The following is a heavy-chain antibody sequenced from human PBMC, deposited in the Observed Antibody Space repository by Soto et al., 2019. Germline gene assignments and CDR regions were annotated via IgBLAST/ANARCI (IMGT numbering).Heavy chain of an antibody. CDR3: ARGRTTSSFGNYFDY. CDR2: ITSSGSTI. D-gene: IGHD2-2*01. CDR1: GFTFSDYY. J-gene: IGHJ4*02. Sequence: QVQLVESGGGLVKPGGSLRLSCAASGFTFSDYYMTWIRQAPGKGLEWVSYITSSGSTIHYADSVRGRFTMSRDNARNSLSLQMNSLRVEDTAVYYCARGRTTSSFGNYFDYWGQGTLVTVSS. V-gene: IGHV3-11*01.